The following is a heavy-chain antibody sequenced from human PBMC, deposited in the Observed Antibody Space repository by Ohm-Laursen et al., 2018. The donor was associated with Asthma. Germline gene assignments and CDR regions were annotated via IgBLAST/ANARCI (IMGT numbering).Heavy chain of an antibody. V-gene: IGHV1-69*13. D-gene: IGHD2-2*01. CDR1: GGTFSSYA. CDR2: IIPIFGTA. Sequence: ASVKVSCKASGGTFSSYAISWVRQAPGQGLEWMGGIIPIFGTANYAQKFQGRVTITADESTSTAYVELSSLRSEDTAVYYCARGPLSTYQGVYWGQGTLVTVPS. CDR3: ARGPLSTYQGVY. J-gene: IGHJ4*02.